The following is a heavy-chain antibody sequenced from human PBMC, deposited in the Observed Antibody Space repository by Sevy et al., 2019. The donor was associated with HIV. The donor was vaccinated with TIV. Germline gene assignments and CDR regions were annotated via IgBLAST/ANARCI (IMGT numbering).Heavy chain of an antibody. D-gene: IGHD3-22*01. V-gene: IGHV3-9*01. CDR3: AKGSYYASSGFFTARHYFDF. J-gene: IGHJ4*02. Sequence: GGSLRLSCAVSGFTFADYAMHWVRQAPGKGLEWVSGISWNSFKIGYVDSVKGRFTISRDTAENSLYLQMNSLRPEDTAMYYCAKGSYYASSGFFTARHYFDFWGQGTQVTVSS. CDR2: ISWNSFKI. CDR1: GFTFADYA.